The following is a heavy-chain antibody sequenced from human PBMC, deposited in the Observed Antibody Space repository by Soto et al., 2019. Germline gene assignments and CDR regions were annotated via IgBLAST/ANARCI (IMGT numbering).Heavy chain of an antibody. J-gene: IGHJ5*02. CDR3: GRGLAVAGTGAWFDP. V-gene: IGHV4-34*01. D-gene: IGHD6-19*01. CDR1: GGSFSGYY. CDR2: INHSGST. Sequence: PSETLSLTCAVYGGSFSGYYWSWIRQPPGKGLEWIGEINHSGSTNYNPSLKSRVTISVDTSKNQFSLKLSSVTAADTAVYYCGRGLAVAGTGAWFDPWGQGTLVTVSS.